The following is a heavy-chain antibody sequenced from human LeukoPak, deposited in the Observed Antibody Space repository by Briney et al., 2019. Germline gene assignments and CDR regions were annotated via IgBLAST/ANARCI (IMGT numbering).Heavy chain of an antibody. CDR1: GFTFSSDW. CDR3: ARHPYDILTGPSFDY. CDR2: INRDGRST. J-gene: IGHJ4*02. D-gene: IGHD3-9*01. Sequence: GGSLRLSCAASGFTFSSDWMHWVRQAPGKGLVWVSRINRDGRSTTYAGSVKGRFTISRDNAKNTLYLQMNSLRAEDTAVYYCARHPYDILTGPSFDYWGQGTLVTVSS. V-gene: IGHV3-74*01.